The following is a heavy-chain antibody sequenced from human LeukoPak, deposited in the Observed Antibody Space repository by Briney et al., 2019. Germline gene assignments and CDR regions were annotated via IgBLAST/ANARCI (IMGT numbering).Heavy chain of an antibody. CDR1: GSTFSSYA. CDR3: GYCGGDCYLFDY. D-gene: IGHD2-21*02. J-gene: IGHJ4*02. CDR2: ISGSGGST. Sequence: GGPLRLSCAASGSTFSSYAMSWVRQAPGKGLEWVSAISGSGGSTYYADSVKGRFTISRDNSKNTLYLQMNSLRAEDTAVYYCGYCGGDCYLFDYWGQGTLVTVSS. V-gene: IGHV3-23*01.